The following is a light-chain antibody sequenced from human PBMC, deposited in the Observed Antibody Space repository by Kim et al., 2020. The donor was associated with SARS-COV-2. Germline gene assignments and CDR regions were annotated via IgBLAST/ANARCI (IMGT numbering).Light chain of an antibody. J-gene: IGKJ2*01. CDR1: QRVSSSY. V-gene: IGKV3-20*01. Sequence: EIVSTQSPGTLPLSPGERATLSCRASQRVSSSYLTGYQQKPGQAPRLLIYGASSRATGIPDRFSGSGSGTDFTLIISRLEPEDFAVYYCQQYGGLPYTFGQGTELEIK. CDR3: QQYGGLPYT. CDR2: GAS.